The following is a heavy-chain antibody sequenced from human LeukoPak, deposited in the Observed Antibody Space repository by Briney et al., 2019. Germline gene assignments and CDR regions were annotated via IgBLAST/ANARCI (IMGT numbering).Heavy chain of an antibody. D-gene: IGHD2-8*01. Sequence: SETLSLTCTVSGGSISSGSYYWGWIRQPPGKGLEWIGSIYYSGSTYYNPSLKSRVTISVDTSKNQFSLKLSSVTAADTAVYYCARDSYCTNGVCYEGSWFDPWGQGTLVTVSS. CDR1: GGSISSGSYY. CDR2: IYYSGST. CDR3: ARDSYCTNGVCYEGSWFDP. J-gene: IGHJ5*02. V-gene: IGHV4-39*07.